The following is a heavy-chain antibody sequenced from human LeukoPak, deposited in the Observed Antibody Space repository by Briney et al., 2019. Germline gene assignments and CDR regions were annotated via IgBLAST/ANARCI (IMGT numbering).Heavy chain of an antibody. D-gene: IGHD3-3*01. CDR2: ISNDGSRK. J-gene: IGHJ4*02. CDR3: ARGVVYPAWSGPHWSDY. Sequence: GRSLRLSCAPSGFTFSRHGMHWVRQAPGKGLEWVAIISNDGSRKYYAHSVEGRFTISRDNAKNSLYLQMNSLRAEDTAVYYCARGVVYPAWSGPHWSDYWGQGALVTVSS. V-gene: IGHV3-30*03. CDR1: GFTFSRHG.